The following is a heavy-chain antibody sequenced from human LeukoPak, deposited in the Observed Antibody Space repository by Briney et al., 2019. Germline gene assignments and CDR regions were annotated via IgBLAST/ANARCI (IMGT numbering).Heavy chain of an antibody. CDR3: ARQWEGYCSGGSCYFFDY. V-gene: IGHV5-51*01. CDR2: IYPGDSDT. D-gene: IGHD2-15*01. CDR1: GYTFSNYW. Sequence: GESLKISCKGSGYTFSNYWIGWVRQMSGKGLEWMGIIYPGDSDTRYSPSFQGQVTISADKSISTAYLQWSSLKASDTAMYYCARQWEGYCSGGSCYFFDYWGQGTLVTVSS. J-gene: IGHJ4*02.